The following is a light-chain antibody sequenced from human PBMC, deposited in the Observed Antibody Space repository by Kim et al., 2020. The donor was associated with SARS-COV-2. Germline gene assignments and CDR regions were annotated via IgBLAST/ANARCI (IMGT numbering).Light chain of an antibody. CDR2: AAS. J-gene: IGKJ4*01. V-gene: IGKV1-39*01. CDR3: QQSYSASALT. CDR1: QSISRY. Sequence: SVGDRVTITCRASQSISRYLNWYQQKPGKAPNLLIYAASSLQSGVPSRFSGSGSGTDFTLTISSLQPEDFATYYCQQSYSASALTFGGGTKVDIK.